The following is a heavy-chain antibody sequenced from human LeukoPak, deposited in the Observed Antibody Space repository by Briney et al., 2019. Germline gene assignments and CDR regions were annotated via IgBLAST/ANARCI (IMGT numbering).Heavy chain of an antibody. CDR1: GFTFSSYA. J-gene: IGHJ6*03. CDR3: GGYSNYYYYMDV. V-gene: IGHV3-30-3*01. Sequence: GRSLRLSCAASGFTFSSYAMHWVRQAPGKGLEWVAVISYDGSNKYYADSVKGRFTISRDNAKNSLYLQMNSLRAEDTAVYYCGGYSNYYYYMDVWGKGTTVTVSS. D-gene: IGHD4-11*01. CDR2: ISYDGSNK.